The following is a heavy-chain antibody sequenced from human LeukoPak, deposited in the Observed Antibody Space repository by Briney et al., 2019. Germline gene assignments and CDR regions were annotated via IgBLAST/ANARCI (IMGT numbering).Heavy chain of an antibody. Sequence: GGSLRLSCAASGFTFDDYAMHWVRQAPGKGLEWVSGISWNSGSIGYADSVKGRFTISRDNAKNSLYLQMNSLRAEDIALYYCARSADFDYWGQGTLVTVSS. CDR1: GFTFDDYA. V-gene: IGHV3-9*03. J-gene: IGHJ4*02. CDR3: ARSADFDY. CDR2: ISWNSGSI. D-gene: IGHD2-15*01.